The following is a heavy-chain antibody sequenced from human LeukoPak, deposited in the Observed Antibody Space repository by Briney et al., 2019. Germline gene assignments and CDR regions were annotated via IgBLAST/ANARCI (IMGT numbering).Heavy chain of an antibody. CDR1: GGTSSSYA. J-gene: IGHJ3*02. V-gene: IGHV1-69*05. D-gene: IGHD2-2*01. CDR2: IIPIFGTA. CDR3: ASPPGYCSSTSCYAHDAFDI. Sequence: ASVKVSCKASGGTSSSYAISWVRQAPGQGLEWMGGIIPIFGTANYAQKFQGRVTITTDESTSTAYMELSSLRSEDTAVYYCASPPGYCSSTSCYAHDAFDIWGQGTMVTVSS.